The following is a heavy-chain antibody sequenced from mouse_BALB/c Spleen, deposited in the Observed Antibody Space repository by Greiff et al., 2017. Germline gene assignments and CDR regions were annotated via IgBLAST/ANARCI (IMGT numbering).Heavy chain of an antibody. CDR2: ISSGGST. D-gene: IGHD2-3*01. Sequence: EVKLMESGGGLVKPGGSLKLSCAASGFTFSSYAMSWVRQTPEKRLEWVASISSGGSTYYPDSVKGRFTISRDNARNILYLQMSSLRSEDTAMYYCARDGYYGNYFEYTGQDATLTESS. J-gene: IGHJ2*01. CDR3: ARDGYYGNYFEY. V-gene: IGHV5-6-5*01. CDR1: GFTFSSYA.